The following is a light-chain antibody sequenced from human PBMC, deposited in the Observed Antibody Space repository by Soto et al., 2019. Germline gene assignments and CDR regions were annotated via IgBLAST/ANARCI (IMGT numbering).Light chain of an antibody. Sequence: QSALTQPASVSGSPGQSITISCTGASSDVGSYTSVSWYQHHPGKAPKLIIYDVRNRPSGLSDRFSGSKSGNTASLTISGLQAEDEDDYYCSSDTSSNMVFGGGTKLTVL. CDR1: SSDVGSYTS. CDR2: DVR. CDR3: SSDTSSNMV. V-gene: IGLV2-14*03. J-gene: IGLJ2*01.